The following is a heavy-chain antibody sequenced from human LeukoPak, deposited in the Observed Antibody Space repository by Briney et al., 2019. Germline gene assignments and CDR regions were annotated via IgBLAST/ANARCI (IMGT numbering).Heavy chain of an antibody. CDR1: GGSFSGYY. J-gene: IGHJ6*02. Sequence: MASETLSLTCAVYGGSFSGYYWSWIRQPPGKGLEWIGEINHSGSTNYNPSLKSRVTISVDTSKNQFSLKLSSVTAADTAVYYCARLVRPAIRSYYYYYYGMDVRGQGTTVTVSS. CDR2: INHSGST. D-gene: IGHD2-2*02. V-gene: IGHV4-34*01. CDR3: ARLVRPAIRSYYYYYYGMDV.